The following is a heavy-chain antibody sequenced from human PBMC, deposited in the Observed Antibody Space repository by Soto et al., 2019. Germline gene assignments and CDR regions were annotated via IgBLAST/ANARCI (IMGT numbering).Heavy chain of an antibody. D-gene: IGHD2-8*01. CDR2: IVPMNGSP. CDR3: SFATNWTYPLTRY. CDR1: GGMFYSSA. J-gene: IGHJ4*02. V-gene: IGHV1-69*01. Sequence: QVQLVQSGAEVKKPGSSVRVSCKASGGMFYSSAINWVRQAPGQGLEWMGGIVPMNGSPKYAQEFLGRVTISADASATTAYMDLSGLKSEDTAVYYCSFATNWTYPLTRYWGRGTQVTVSS.